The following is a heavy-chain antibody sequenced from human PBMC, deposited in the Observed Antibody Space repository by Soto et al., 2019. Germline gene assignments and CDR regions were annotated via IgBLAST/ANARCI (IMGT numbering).Heavy chain of an antibody. V-gene: IGHV3-30-3*01. D-gene: IGHD5-18*01. Sequence: GVSLRLSCAASGFTFSSYAMHWVRQAPGKGLEWVAVISYDGSNKYYADSVKGRFTISRDNSKNTLYLQMNSLRAEDTAVYYCRAQLWYYFDYWGQGTLVTVSS. CDR1: GFTFSSYA. CDR2: ISYDGSNK. CDR3: RAQLWYYFDY. J-gene: IGHJ4*02.